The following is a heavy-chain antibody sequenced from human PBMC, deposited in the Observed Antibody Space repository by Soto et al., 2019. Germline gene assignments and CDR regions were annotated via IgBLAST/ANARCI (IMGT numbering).Heavy chain of an antibody. D-gene: IGHD1-1*01. V-gene: IGHV1-46*01. CDR2: INPGRGST. CDR3: ARISNSLPDY. J-gene: IGHJ4*02. CDR1: GYTFTNYH. Sequence: QVQLVQSGAEVKKPGASVKVSCKASGYTFTNYHIHWVRQAPGQGLEWMGIINPGRGSTTYAHKFQGRVTMTRDTSTGTVYMELDSLRSDDTAVYFCARISNSLPDYWGQGTLVTVSS.